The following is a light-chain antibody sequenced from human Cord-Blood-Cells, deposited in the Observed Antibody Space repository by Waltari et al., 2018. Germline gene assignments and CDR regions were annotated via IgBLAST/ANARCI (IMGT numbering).Light chain of an antibody. CDR3: QKYNSAPWT. Sequence: DIQMYQSPFSLSASVGDRVTITCRASQGISNHLAWYQQTPGKVPKLLIYAASTLQSGVPSRFSGSGSGTDFTLTISSLQPEDVATYYCQKYNSAPWTFGQGTKVEIK. CDR2: AAS. CDR1: QGISNH. V-gene: IGKV1-27*01. J-gene: IGKJ1*01.